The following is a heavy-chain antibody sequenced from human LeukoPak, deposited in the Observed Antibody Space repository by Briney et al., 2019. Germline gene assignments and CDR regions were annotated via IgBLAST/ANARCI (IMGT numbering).Heavy chain of an antibody. CDR1: GGSLSSHY. D-gene: IGHD3-9*01. J-gene: IGHJ3*02. CDR3: ARDDWYEWYAFDI. CDR2: IYYSGST. Sequence: ASETLSLTCTVSGGSLSSHYWSWIRQPPGKGLEWIGYIYYSGSTNYNPSLKSRVTISVDTSKNQFSLKLSSVTAADTAVYYCARDDWYEWYAFDIWGQGTMVTVSS. V-gene: IGHV4-59*11.